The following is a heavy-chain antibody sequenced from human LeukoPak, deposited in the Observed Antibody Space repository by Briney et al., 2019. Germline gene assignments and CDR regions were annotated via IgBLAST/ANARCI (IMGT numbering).Heavy chain of an antibody. V-gene: IGHV4-59*01. CDR3: ARERSYGYWFDP. D-gene: IGHD5-18*01. Sequence: SETLSLTCTVSGGSISSYYWSWIRQPPGKGLEWIGYIYYSGSTNYNPSLKSRVTISVDKPKNQFSLKLSSVTAADTAVDYYARERSYGYWFDPWGQGTLVTVSS. J-gene: IGHJ5*02. CDR2: IYYSGST. CDR1: GGSISSYY.